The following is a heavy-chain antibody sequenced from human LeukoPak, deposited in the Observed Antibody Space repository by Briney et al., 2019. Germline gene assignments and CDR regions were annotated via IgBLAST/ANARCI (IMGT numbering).Heavy chain of an antibody. CDR3: AAHSGYASSNFDH. CDR1: GFTFDDYG. J-gene: IGHJ4*02. D-gene: IGHD5-12*01. CDR2: INWSGGST. Sequence: GGSLRLSCAASGFTFDDYGMSWVRQTPGKGLEWVSGINWSGGSTGYADSVKGRFTISRDNAKNSLYLQMNSLRAEDTALYHCAAHSGYASSNFDHWGQGALVTVSS. V-gene: IGHV3-20*01.